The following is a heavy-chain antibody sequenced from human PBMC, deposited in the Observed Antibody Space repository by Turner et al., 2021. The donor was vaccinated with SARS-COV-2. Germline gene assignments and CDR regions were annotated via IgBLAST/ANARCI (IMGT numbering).Heavy chain of an antibody. V-gene: IGHV3-23*01. CDR2: ISVSGGST. CDR1: GFTFSSCA. D-gene: IGHD1-26*01. J-gene: IGHJ4*02. CDR3: AKDRHTGIVGATSFDY. Sequence: DVQLLESGGGLVQAGGALVLSCAASGFTFSSCAMSWVRPAPGKGLEWVSAISVSGGSTYYADSVKGRFTISRDNSKNTLYLQMNSLRADDTAVYYCAKDRHTGIVGATSFDYWGQGTLVTVSS.